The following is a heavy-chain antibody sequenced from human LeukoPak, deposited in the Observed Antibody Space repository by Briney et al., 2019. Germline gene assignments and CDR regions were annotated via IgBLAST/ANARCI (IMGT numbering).Heavy chain of an antibody. J-gene: IGHJ4*02. CDR1: SYSISSGYY. CDR3: ARSGASSSGWPFDF. D-gene: IGHD6-19*01. Sequence: PSETLSLTCTVSSYSISSGYYWGWIRQPPGKGLEWIGNIYHDGSTYYNPSLKSRVTISVDTSKNQFSLTVSSVTAADTAVYYCARSGASSSGWPFDFWGQGTLVTVPS. V-gene: IGHV4-38-2*02. CDR2: IYHDGST.